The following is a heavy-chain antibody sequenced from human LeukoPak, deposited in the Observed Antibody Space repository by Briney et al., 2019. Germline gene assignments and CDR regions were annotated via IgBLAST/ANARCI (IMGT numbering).Heavy chain of an antibody. CDR1: GASISTYY. V-gene: IGHV4-4*09. Sequence: SETLSLTCTASGASISTYYWSWIRQPPGEGLEWIAYIAPSGGAVYNPSLNSRLTVSVDTSKNQFSLKLNSVPAADTAVYYCARHVATTVTRGYSCHPMDVWGKGTTVPVSS. CDR3: ARHVATTVTRGYSCHPMDV. CDR2: IAPSGGA. J-gene: IGHJ6*03. D-gene: IGHD4-11*01.